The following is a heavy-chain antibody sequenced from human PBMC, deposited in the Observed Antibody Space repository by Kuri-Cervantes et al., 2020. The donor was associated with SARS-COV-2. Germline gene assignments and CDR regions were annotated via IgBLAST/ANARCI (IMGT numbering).Heavy chain of an antibody. CDR3: ARDQDIVVVVAATPGRGAFDI. CDR2: INPNSGGT. D-gene: IGHD2-15*01. V-gene: IGHV1-2*02. Sequence: ASVKVSCKASGYTFTGYYMHWVRQAPGQGLEWMGWINPNSGGTNYAQKFQGRVTMTRDTSISTAYMELSRPRSDDTAVYYCARDQDIVVVVAATPGRGAFDIWGQGTMVTVSS. J-gene: IGHJ3*02. CDR1: GYTFTGYY.